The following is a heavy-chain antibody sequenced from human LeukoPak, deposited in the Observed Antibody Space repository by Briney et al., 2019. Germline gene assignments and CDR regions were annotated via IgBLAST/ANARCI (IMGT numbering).Heavy chain of an antibody. CDR2: INYSGST. V-gene: IGHV4-39*01. CDR1: GNSISSSSCY. D-gene: IGHD6-19*01. CDR3: ASRQRYSSGWYFDY. Sequence: SETLSLTCTVSGNSISSSSCYWGWIRQPPGKGLEWIGNINYSGSTYYNPSLKSRVTMSVDTSKNQFSLKLNSVTAADTAVYYCASRQRYSSGWYFDYWGQGTLVTVSS. J-gene: IGHJ4*02.